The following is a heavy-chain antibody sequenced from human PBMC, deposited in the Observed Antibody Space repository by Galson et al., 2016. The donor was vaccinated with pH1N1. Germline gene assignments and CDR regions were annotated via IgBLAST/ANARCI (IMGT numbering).Heavy chain of an antibody. Sequence: SVKVSCKASGGTFSSYTINWVRQAPGQGLEWMVRILPILGIANYAQKFQGRVTITADKSTSTAYMEVISLRSDDTAVYYCAGSAAAVGNAFDMWGQGTKVTVSS. D-gene: IGHD6-13*01. CDR1: GGTFSSYT. J-gene: IGHJ3*02. CDR3: AGSAAAVGNAFDM. V-gene: IGHV1-69*02. CDR2: ILPILGIA.